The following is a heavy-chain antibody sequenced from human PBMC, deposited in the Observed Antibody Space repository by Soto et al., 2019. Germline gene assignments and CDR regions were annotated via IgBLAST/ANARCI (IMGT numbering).Heavy chain of an antibody. CDR2: IQEYVNGK. J-gene: IGHJ6*02. CDR3: RGGHHPVVQAGRRHFIYYHRMDV. V-gene: IGHV3-7*03. D-gene: IGHD2-2*01. Sequence: DGALRLFYGTSGFAVSNYWMNWVRQGPGRGLEWVANIQEYVNGKNYVDSVKGRFTIFRDNAQNSLLLQMNSLKTEDTAVYYCRGGHHPVVQAGRRHFIYYHRMDVWGQWRPASVSS. CDR1: GFAVSNYW.